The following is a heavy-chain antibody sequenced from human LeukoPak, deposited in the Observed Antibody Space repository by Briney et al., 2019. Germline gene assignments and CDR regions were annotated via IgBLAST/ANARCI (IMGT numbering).Heavy chain of an antibody. CDR2: ISSSGSTI. J-gene: IGHJ4*02. V-gene: IGHV3-48*03. D-gene: IGHD5-18*01. CDR1: GFTFSSYE. CDR3: AVVVDTAMIDGELEGC. Sequence: QTGGSLRLSWAACGFTFSSYEMNWLRQAPGKGLEWVSYISSSGSTIYYADSVKGRFTISRDNAKNSLYLQMNSLRAEDTAVYYCAVVVDTAMIDGELEGCWGQGTLVTVSS.